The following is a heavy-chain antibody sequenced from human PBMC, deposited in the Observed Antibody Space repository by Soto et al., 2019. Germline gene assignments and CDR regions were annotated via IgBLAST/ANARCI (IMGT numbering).Heavy chain of an antibody. CDR3: AKDLGYSYGYCDY. CDR2: ISYDGSNK. V-gene: IGHV3-30*18. CDR1: GFTFSSYG. D-gene: IGHD5-18*01. J-gene: IGHJ4*02. Sequence: QVQLVESGGGVVQPGRSLRLSCAASGFTFSSYGMHWVRQAPGKGLEWVAVISYDGSNKYYADSVKGRFTISRDNSKNTLYLQMNSLRAEGTAVYYCAKDLGYSYGYCDYWGQGSLVTVSS.